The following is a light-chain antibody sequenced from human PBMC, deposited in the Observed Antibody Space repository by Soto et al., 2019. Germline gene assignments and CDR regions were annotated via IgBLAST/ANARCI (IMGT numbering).Light chain of an antibody. CDR2: GNS. V-gene: IGLV1-40*01. Sequence: QSVLTQPPSVSGAPGQRVTISCTGSSSNIGAGYDVHWYQQLPGAAPKLLIYGNSNRPSGVSDRFSGSKSGTSASLAITGLRPEDEADYYCQSYASSPSSTFVFGTGIKVTVL. CDR3: QSYASSPSSTFV. J-gene: IGLJ1*01. CDR1: SSNIGAGYD.